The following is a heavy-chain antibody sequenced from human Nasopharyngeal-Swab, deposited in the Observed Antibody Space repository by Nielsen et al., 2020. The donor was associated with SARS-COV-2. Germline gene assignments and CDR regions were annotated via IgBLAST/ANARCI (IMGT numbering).Heavy chain of an antibody. J-gene: IGHJ5*02. CDR3: ARVDGVNWFDP. Sequence: GESLKIPCAASGFTFSDYYMSWIRQAPGKGLEWVSYISSSANTIYYADSVKGRFTISRDNAKNSLLLQMNSLRAEDTAVYYCARVDGVNWFDPWGQGTLVTVSS. D-gene: IGHD4-23*01. CDR1: GFTFSDYY. CDR2: ISSSANTI. V-gene: IGHV3-11*01.